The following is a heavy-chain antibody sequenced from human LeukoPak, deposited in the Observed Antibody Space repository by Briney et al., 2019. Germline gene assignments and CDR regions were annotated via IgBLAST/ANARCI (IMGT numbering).Heavy chain of an antibody. CDR1: GFTFSNYA. J-gene: IGHJ6*03. V-gene: IGHV3-23*01. CDR3: AKAGGDAYYYYYMDV. Sequence: GGSLRLSCAASGFTFSNYAMNWVRQAPGKGLEWVSGIGGGGGSTYYADSVKRRFTVSRDNSKHTLYLQMNSLRADDTAVYYCAKAGGDAYYYYYMDVWGKGTTVTVSS. CDR2: IGGGGGST. D-gene: IGHD2-21*01.